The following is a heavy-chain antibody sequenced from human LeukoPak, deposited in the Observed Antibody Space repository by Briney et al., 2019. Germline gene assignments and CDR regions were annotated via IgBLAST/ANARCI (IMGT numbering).Heavy chain of an antibody. CDR1: GFTFSNYA. D-gene: IGHD6-19*01. Sequence: GGSLRLSCAASGFTFSNYAMSWVRQAPGKGLEWVSAIGGSGGTTYYADSVKGRFTISRDSSKNTLYPQMNSLRAEDTALYYCAKDGNLRGWLFDYWGQGTLVTVSS. J-gene: IGHJ4*02. CDR3: AKDGNLRGWLFDY. CDR2: IGGSGGTT. V-gene: IGHV3-23*01.